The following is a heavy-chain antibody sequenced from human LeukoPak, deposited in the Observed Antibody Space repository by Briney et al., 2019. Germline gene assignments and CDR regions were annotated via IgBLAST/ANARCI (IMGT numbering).Heavy chain of an antibody. D-gene: IGHD3-3*01. V-gene: IGHV4-34*01. CDR3: ARGDHYDSWSDYYTQTGYYFDF. Sequence: SETLSLTCAVHGGTFSAYYWTWIRQPPGKGLEWVGEINPTGGTNYNPSLKSRVTMSIDTSKNHFSLNLTSVTAADTAVYYCARGDHYDSWSDYYTQTGYYFDFWGQGTLVSVSS. CDR2: INPTGGT. J-gene: IGHJ4*02. CDR1: GGTFSAYY.